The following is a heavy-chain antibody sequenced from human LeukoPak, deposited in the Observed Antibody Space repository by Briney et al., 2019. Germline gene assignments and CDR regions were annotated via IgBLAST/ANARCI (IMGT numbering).Heavy chain of an antibody. V-gene: IGHV3-21*01. Sequence: PGGSLRLSCAASGFTFSYYNMNWVRQAPGKGLEWVSSISSSSNYIYYADSVRGRFTVSRDNAKNSLFLQMNSLRTEDTAVYYCATYSSTWEYFHHWGQGTLITVSS. CDR1: GFTFSYYN. CDR2: ISSSSNYI. CDR3: ATYSSTWEYFHH. J-gene: IGHJ1*01. D-gene: IGHD6-13*01.